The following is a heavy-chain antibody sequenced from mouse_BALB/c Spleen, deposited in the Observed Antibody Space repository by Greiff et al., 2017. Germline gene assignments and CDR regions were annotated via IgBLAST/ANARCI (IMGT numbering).Heavy chain of an antibody. J-gene: IGHJ2*01. D-gene: IGHD2-12*01. CDR2: IDPETGGT. Sequence: VQLQQSGAELVRPGASVTLSCKASGYTFTDYEMHWVKQTPVHGLEWIGAIDPETGGTAYNQKFKGKATLTADKSSSTAYMELRSLTSEDSAVYYCTRGAYYIRDDWGQGTTLTVSS. V-gene: IGHV1-15*01. CDR3: TRGAYYIRDD. CDR1: GYTFTDYE.